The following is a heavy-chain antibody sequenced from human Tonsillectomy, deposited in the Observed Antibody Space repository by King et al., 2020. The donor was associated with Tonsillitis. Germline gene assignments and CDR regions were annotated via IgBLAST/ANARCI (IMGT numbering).Heavy chain of an antibody. CDR2: INPSSGGT. CDR3: AGVRRYGHQLYY. D-gene: IGHD5-18*01. J-gene: IGHJ4*02. CDR1: GYTFTDYY. V-gene: IGHV1-2*02. Sequence: QLVQSGAEVKKPGASVKVSCKASGYTFTDYYIHWVRQAPGQGLECMGWINPSSGGTNSAQKFQARVTMTRDTSISTAYMELSRLRSDDTAVFYCAGVRRYGHQLYYWGQGTPVTVSS.